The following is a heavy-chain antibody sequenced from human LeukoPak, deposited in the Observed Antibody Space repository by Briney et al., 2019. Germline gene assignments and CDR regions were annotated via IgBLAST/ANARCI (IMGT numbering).Heavy chain of an antibody. Sequence: GGSLRLSCAASGFTFSSYSMNWVRQAPGKGLEWVSSISSSSSYIYYVDSVKGRFTISRDNAKNSLYLQMNSLRAEDTAVYYCARDLYSATNGMDVWGQGTTVTVSS. D-gene: IGHD6-25*01. CDR3: ARDLYSATNGMDV. CDR1: GFTFSSYS. J-gene: IGHJ6*02. V-gene: IGHV3-21*01. CDR2: ISSSSSYI.